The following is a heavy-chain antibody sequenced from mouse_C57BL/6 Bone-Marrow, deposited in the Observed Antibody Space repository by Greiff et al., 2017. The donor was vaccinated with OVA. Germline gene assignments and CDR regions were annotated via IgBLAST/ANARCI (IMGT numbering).Heavy chain of an antibody. V-gene: IGHV1-81*01. D-gene: IGHD1-1*01. J-gene: IGHJ1*03. CDR2: IYPRSGNT. CDR3: HYYGSSYWYFDV. CDR1: GYTFTSYG. Sequence: VQLQESGAELARPGASVKLSCKASGYTFTSYGISWVKQRTGQGLEWIGEIYPRSGNTYYNEKFKGKATLTADKSSSTAYMELRSLTSEDSAVYFCHYYGSSYWYFDVWGTGTTVTVSS.